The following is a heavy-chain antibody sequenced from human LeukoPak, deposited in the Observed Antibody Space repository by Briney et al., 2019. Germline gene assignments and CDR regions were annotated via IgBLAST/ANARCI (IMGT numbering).Heavy chain of an antibody. CDR3: ASCGITMVRGVKYYYYYMDV. CDR1: GFTLSSYA. CDR2: ISGSGGST. V-gene: IGHV3-23*01. Sequence: PGGSLRLSCAASGFTLSSYAMSWVRQAPGKGLEWVSAISGSGGSTYYADSVKGRFTISRDNSKNTLYLQMNSLRAEDTAVYYCASCGITMVRGVKYYYYYMDVWGKGTTVTVSS. J-gene: IGHJ6*03. D-gene: IGHD3-10*01.